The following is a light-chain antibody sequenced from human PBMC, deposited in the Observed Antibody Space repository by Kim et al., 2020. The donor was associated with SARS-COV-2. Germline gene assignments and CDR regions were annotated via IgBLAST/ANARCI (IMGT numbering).Light chain of an antibody. CDR1: QSVSSSY. V-gene: IGKV3-20*01. CDR3: QQYGSSLSIT. Sequence: EIVLTQSPGTLSLSPGERATLSCRASQSVSSSYLAWYQQKPGQAPRLLIYGASSRATGIPDRFSGSGSGTDFTLTIRRLEPEDFAVYYCQQYGSSLSITFGRGTRLGFK. CDR2: GAS. J-gene: IGKJ5*01.